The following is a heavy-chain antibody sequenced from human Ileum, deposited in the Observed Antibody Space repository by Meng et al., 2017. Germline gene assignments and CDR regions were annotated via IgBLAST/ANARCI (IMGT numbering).Heavy chain of an antibody. D-gene: IGHD1/OR15-1a*01. V-gene: IGHV1-18*01. CDR2: ISADSGNT. Sequence: ASVKVSCKASGYIFTTYGITWVRRAPGQGLEWMGWISADSGNTHYAEKLQGRLTMTTDTSTSTAYMELRSLTSDDTAVYYCARTLPHEDGNKRGLDYWGQGTLVTVSS. CDR3: ARTLPHEDGNKRGLDY. CDR1: GYIFTTYG. J-gene: IGHJ4*02.